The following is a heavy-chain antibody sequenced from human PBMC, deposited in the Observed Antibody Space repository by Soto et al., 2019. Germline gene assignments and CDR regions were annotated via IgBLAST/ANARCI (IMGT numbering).Heavy chain of an antibody. J-gene: IGHJ4*02. Sequence: GGSLRLSCAASGFTFSSYGMHWVRQAPGKGLEWVAVISYDGSNKYYADSVKGRFTISRDNSKNTLYLQMNSLRAEDTAVYYCAKPDIVVVPAAISYYFDYWGQGTLVTVSS. CDR1: GFTFSSYG. D-gene: IGHD2-2*01. CDR3: AKPDIVVVPAAISYYFDY. V-gene: IGHV3-30*18. CDR2: ISYDGSNK.